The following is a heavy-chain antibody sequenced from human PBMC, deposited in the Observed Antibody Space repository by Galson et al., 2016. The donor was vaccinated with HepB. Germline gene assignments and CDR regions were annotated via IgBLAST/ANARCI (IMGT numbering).Heavy chain of an antibody. D-gene: IGHD5-24*01. CDR2: ISSDGSKE. CDR3: AFSRGGMAISYLNY. V-gene: IGHV3-30-3*01. J-gene: IGHJ4*02. CDR1: GFTFSRYT. Sequence: SLRLSCAASGFTFSRYTMHWVRQAPGKGLEWVAVISSDGSKEYYADSVKGRFTISRDNSRTTLFLQMNSLTVEDTAVYYCAFSRGGMAISYLNYWGRGTLVTVST.